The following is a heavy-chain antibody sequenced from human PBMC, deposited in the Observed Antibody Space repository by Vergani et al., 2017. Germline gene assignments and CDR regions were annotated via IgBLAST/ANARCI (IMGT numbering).Heavy chain of an antibody. V-gene: IGHV3-21*01. D-gene: IGHD2-21*02. CDR3: ATWAYCCGDGYYDTYYFDY. Sequence: EVQLVESGGGLVKPGGSLRLSCAASGFTFSSYSMNWVRQAPGKGLEWVSSISSSSSYIYYADSVKGRFTISRDNAKNSLYLQMNSLRAEDTAVYYCATWAYCCGDGYYDTYYFDYWGQGTLVTVSS. J-gene: IGHJ4*02. CDR2: ISSSSSYI. CDR1: GFTFSSYS.